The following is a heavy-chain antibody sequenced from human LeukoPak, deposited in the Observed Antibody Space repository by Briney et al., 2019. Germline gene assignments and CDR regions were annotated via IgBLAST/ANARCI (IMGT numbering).Heavy chain of an antibody. D-gene: IGHD1-26*01. CDR3: ARGGGGAKAFYFDY. Sequence: PSETLSLTCAVSGESFSGNFWTWLRQSPGKGLVGIGEIDNNGITNSNPSLKSRVTMSVDTTRKRFSLRLTSESAADTGVYYCARGGGGAKAFYFDYWGQGSLVTVSS. V-gene: IGHV4-34*01. CDR2: IDNNGIT. CDR1: GESFSGNF. J-gene: IGHJ4*02.